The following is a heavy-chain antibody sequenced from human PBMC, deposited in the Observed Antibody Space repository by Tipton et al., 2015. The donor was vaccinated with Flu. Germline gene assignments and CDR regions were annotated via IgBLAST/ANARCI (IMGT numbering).Heavy chain of an antibody. J-gene: IGHJ6*03. CDR3: ARVRGYCSSTGAPRQEYYYYMDV. CDR2: IYTNGKT. V-gene: IGHV4-4*07. CDR1: GDSVNRYY. D-gene: IGHD2-15*01. Sequence: TLSLTCTVSGDSVNRYYWSWIRQPAGKGLEWIGRIYTNGKTKTNPSFTSRVTISADTSKNQLSLTLTSVTAADTAIYYCARVRGYCSSTGAPRQEYYYYMDVWGKGITVTVSS.